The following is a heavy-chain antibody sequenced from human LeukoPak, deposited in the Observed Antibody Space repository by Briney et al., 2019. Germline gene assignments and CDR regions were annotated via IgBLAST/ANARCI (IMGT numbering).Heavy chain of an antibody. Sequence: PGGSLRLSCAASGFTFSSYAMSWVRQAPGKGLEWVSAISGSGGSTYYADSVKGRFTISRDNSKNTLYLQMNSLRAEDTAVYYCAKGPFSTVTTWVITHYYYMDVWGKGTTVTISS. CDR2: ISGSGGST. J-gene: IGHJ6*03. CDR3: AKGPFSTVTTWVITHYYYMDV. CDR1: GFTFSSYA. D-gene: IGHD4-17*01. V-gene: IGHV3-23*01.